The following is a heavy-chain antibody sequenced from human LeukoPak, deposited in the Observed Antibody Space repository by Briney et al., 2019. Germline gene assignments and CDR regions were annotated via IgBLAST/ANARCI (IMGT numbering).Heavy chain of an antibody. D-gene: IGHD2-2*01. CDR1: GFTFSSYG. Sequence: GGSLRLSCAASGFTFSSYGMHWVRQAPGKGLEWVAFIRYDGSNKYYADSVMGRFTISRDNSKNTLYLQMNSLSAEDTAVYYCAKLSSSHITVWGQGTLVTVSS. CDR2: IRYDGSNK. J-gene: IGHJ4*02. V-gene: IGHV3-30*02. CDR3: AKLSSSHITV.